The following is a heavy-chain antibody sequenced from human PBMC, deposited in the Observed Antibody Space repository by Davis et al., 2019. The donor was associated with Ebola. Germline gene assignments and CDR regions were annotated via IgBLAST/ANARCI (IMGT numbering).Heavy chain of an antibody. D-gene: IGHD3-3*01. Sequence: PGGSLRLSCAASGFTFSSYEMNWVRQAPGKGLEWVSYISSSGSTIYYADSVKGRFTISRDNAKNSLYLQMNSLRAEDTAVYYCARALLYYDFWSGSYYYYGMDVWGQGTTVTVSS. CDR2: ISSSGSTI. J-gene: IGHJ6*02. CDR3: ARALLYYDFWSGSYYYYGMDV. CDR1: GFTFSSYE. V-gene: IGHV3-48*03.